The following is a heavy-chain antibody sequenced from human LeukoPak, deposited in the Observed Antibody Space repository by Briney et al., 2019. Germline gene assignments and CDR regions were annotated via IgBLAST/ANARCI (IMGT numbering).Heavy chain of an antibody. D-gene: IGHD3-22*01. CDR2: ISAYTGNT. Sequence: ASVKVSCKASGYTFTNYYMHWVRQAPGQGLEWIGWISAYTGNTNYALNLQGRVTMTTDTSTSTAYMELRSLRSDDTAMYYCARISGYDTSGYYLYYFDYWGQGTLVTVSS. CDR1: GYTFTNYY. J-gene: IGHJ4*02. V-gene: IGHV1-18*04. CDR3: ARISGYDTSGYYLYYFDY.